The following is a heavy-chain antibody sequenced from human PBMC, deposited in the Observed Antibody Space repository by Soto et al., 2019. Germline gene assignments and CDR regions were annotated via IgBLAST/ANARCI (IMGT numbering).Heavy chain of an antibody. CDR3: ARHSGYYDFWSCYYPRLTNYYYGMDV. D-gene: IGHD3-3*01. CDR2: IYPGDSDT. Sequence: PGESLKISCKGSGYSFTSYWIGWVRQMPGKGLEWMGIIYPGDSDTRYSPSFQGQVTISADKSISTAYLQWSSLKASDTAMYYCARHSGYYDFWSCYYPRLTNYYYGMDVWGQGTTVTVSS. CDR1: GYSFTSYW. J-gene: IGHJ6*02. V-gene: IGHV5-51*01.